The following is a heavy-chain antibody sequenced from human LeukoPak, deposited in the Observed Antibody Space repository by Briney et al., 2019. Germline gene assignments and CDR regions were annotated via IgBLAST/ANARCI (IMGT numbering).Heavy chain of an antibody. Sequence: ASVKVSCKASGGTFSSYAISWVRQAPGQGLGWMGGIIPIFGTANCAQKFQGRVTITADKSTSTAYMELSRLRSDDTAVYYCARDGSGSYPTGGYMDVWGKGTTVTISS. D-gene: IGHD3-10*01. CDR2: IIPIFGTA. CDR1: GGTFSSYA. V-gene: IGHV1-69*06. CDR3: ARDGSGSYPTGGYMDV. J-gene: IGHJ6*03.